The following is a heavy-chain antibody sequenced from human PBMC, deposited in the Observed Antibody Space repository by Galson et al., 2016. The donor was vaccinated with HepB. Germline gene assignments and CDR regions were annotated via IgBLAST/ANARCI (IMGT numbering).Heavy chain of an antibody. CDR1: GGTFSNYA. V-gene: IGHV1-69*13. CDR2: IIPIFGTT. Sequence: SVKVSCKASGGTFSNYAISWVRQAPGQGLEWMGGIIPIFGTTNYAQKFPGRVTITADEFTSQAYMELSSLGSEDTAVYYCARQPRIAVAGTFYYGMDVWGQGTTVTVSS. D-gene: IGHD6-19*01. J-gene: IGHJ6*02. CDR3: ARQPRIAVAGTFYYGMDV.